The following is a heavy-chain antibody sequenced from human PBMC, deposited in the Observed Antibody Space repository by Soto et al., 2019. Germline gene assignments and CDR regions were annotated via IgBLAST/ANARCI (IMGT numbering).Heavy chain of an antibody. V-gene: IGHV3-23*01. Sequence: PGGSLRLSCAASGFTFISYAMSWVRQAPGKGLEWVSAISGSGGSTYYADSVKGRFTISRDNSKNTLYLQMNSLRAEDTAVYYCATAYSYGKPTIDYWGQGTLVTVSS. CDR1: GFTFISYA. CDR3: ATAYSYGKPTIDY. CDR2: ISGSGGST. J-gene: IGHJ4*02. D-gene: IGHD5-18*01.